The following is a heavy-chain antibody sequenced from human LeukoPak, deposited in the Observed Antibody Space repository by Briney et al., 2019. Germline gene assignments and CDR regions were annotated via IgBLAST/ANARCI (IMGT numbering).Heavy chain of an antibody. CDR3: ARGPAITLVRGVTIDF. CDR2: ISSSGRDI. D-gene: IGHD3-10*01. V-gene: IGHV3-21*01. J-gene: IGHJ4*02. Sequence: GGSLRLACTVSGFTFSSYGMSWVRQAPGRVLGWVSSISSSGRDIYYADSVKGRFTISRDKARTSLCLQMNCLRVEDTAVYHCARGPAITLVRGVTIDFWGQGTLVTVSS. CDR1: GFTFSSYG.